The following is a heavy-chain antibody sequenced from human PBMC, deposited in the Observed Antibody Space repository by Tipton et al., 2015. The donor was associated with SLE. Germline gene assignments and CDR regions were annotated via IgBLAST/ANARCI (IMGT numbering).Heavy chain of an antibody. V-gene: IGHV3-23*03. CDR1: GFTFSSYE. CDR3: ANVGRFGTGLGAFDI. J-gene: IGHJ3*02. CDR2: VYGGGTA. Sequence: SLRLSCVASGFTFSSYEMSWVRQAPGKGLEWVSSVYGGGTARYGDSVKGRFTISRDNSKNTVHLQMNSLRPEDTALYSFANVGRFGTGLGAFDIWGQGTMVTVSS. D-gene: IGHD3-3*01.